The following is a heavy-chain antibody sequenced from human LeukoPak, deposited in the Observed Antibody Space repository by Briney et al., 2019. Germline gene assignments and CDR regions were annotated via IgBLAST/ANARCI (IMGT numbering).Heavy chain of an antibody. J-gene: IGHJ4*02. D-gene: IGHD2-2*01. CDR2: ISYDGSNK. CDR1: GFIFSSYG. V-gene: IGHV3-30*03. Sequence: GGSLRLSCAASGFIFSSYGMHWVRQAPGKGLEWVAVISYDGSNKYYADSVKGRFTISRDNSKNTLYLQMNSLRAEDTAVYYCARPKVVVPATIYTLDYWGQGTLVTVSS. CDR3: ARPKVVVPATIYTLDY.